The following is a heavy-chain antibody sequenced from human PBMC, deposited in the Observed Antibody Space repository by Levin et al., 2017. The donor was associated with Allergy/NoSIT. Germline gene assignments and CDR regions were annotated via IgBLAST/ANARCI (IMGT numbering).Heavy chain of an antibody. V-gene: IGHV3-23*01. CDR3: AKDRSSTPGNNWFDP. Sequence: GESLKISCAASGFTFSSYAMSWVRQAPGKGLEWVSSISGRGGSTYYADSVKGRFTISRDNSKNTLDLQVNSLRAEDTAIYYCAKDRSSTPGNNWFDPWGQGTLVTVSS. J-gene: IGHJ5*02. CDR2: ISGRGGST. D-gene: IGHD6-13*01. CDR1: GFTFSSYA.